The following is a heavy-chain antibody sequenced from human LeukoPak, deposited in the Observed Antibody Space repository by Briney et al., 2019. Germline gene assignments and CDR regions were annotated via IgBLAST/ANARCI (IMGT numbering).Heavy chain of an antibody. J-gene: IGHJ4*02. CDR3: ARQDCSGGSCYLDY. Sequence: GGSLRLSCAASGFTFSNYAMHWLRQAPGKGLVWVSVISFHGSDKFYADSVKGRLTISRDSSQNTLFVQMNSLRAEDTAVYYCARQDCSGGSCYLDYWGQGILVTVSS. D-gene: IGHD2-15*01. V-gene: IGHV3-30*04. CDR1: GFTFSNYA. CDR2: ISFHGSDK.